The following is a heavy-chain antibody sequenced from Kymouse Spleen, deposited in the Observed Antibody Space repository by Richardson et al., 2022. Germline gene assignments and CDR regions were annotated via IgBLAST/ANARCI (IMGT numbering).Heavy chain of an antibody. CDR2: INHSGST. CDR3: ARGEALEYSSSAFDY. D-gene: IGHD6-6*01. J-gene: IGHJ4*02. Sequence: QVQLQQWGAGLLKPSETLSLTCAVYGGSFSGYYWSWIRQPPGKGLEWIGEINHSGSTNYNPSLKSRVTISVDTSKNQFSLKLSSVTAADTAVYYCARGEALEYSSSAFDYWGQGTLVTVSS. CDR1: GGSFSGYY. V-gene: IGHV4-34*01.